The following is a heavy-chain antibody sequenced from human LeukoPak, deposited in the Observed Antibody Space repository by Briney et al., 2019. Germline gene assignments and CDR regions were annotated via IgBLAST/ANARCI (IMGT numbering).Heavy chain of an antibody. CDR3: APTSYFSGMAV. D-gene: IGHD2-21*01. CDR1: GFTFSDYW. V-gene: IGHV3-7*01. Sequence: GGSLRLSCAASGFTFSDYWMSWVRQAPGKGLEWVAKIKQDGSEKHYVDSVAGRFTISRDNAKNSLFLQMHSLRAEDTAVYYCAPTSYFSGMAVWGQGTTVTVSS. J-gene: IGHJ6*02. CDR2: IKQDGSEK.